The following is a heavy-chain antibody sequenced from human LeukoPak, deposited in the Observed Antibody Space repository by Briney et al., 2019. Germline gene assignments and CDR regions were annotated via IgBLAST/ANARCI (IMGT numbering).Heavy chain of an antibody. CDR1: GFTFSGSA. Sequence: GGSLRLSCAASGFTFSGSAMHWVRQASGKGLEWVGRIRSKANSYATAYAASVKGGFTISRDDSKNTAYLQMNSLKTEDTAVYYCTRHIGVVAATDYYYYMDVWGKGTTVTVSS. CDR2: IRSKANSYAT. J-gene: IGHJ6*03. CDR3: TRHIGVVAATDYYYYMDV. D-gene: IGHD2-15*01. V-gene: IGHV3-73*01.